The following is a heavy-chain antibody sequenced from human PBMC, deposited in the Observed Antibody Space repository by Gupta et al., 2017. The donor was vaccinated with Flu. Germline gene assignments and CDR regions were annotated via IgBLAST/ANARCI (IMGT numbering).Heavy chain of an antibody. CDR2: ISASGTTI. D-gene: IGHD3-10*01. J-gene: IGHJ4*02. CDR3: ARDRYYGSGIWDF. V-gene: IGHV3-48*03. Sequence: RQAPGKGLEWLSYISASGTTIYYADSVKGRFTISRDNAKNSLFLQVNSVRAEDTAVYYCARDRYYGSGIWDFWGQGTLVTVSS.